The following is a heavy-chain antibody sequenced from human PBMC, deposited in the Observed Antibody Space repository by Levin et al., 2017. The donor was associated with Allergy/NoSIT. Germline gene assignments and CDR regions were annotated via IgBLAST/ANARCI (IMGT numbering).Heavy chain of an antibody. CDR1: GGTFTSQT. Sequence: VASVKVSCKVSGGTFTSQTINWVRQVPGQGLEWMGGITPIFGTTNYAQMFQGRVTITADESTSTAYMELNSLRSEDTALYYCARWGGHASGWPGPFDYWGQGTLVTVSS. CDR3: ARWGGHASGWPGPFDY. D-gene: IGHD6-19*01. V-gene: IGHV1-69*13. CDR2: ITPIFGTT. J-gene: IGHJ4*02.